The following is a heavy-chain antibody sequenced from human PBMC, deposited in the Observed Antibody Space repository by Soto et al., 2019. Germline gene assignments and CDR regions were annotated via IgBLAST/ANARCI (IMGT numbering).Heavy chain of an antibody. J-gene: IGHJ6*03. CDR3: ARMVRGSNIDYYHYMDV. D-gene: IGHD3-10*01. CDR1: GYTFTSHG. V-gene: IGHV1-18*01. Sequence: QVQLVQSGAEVKKPGASVKVSCKASGYTFTSHGISWVRQAPRQGLEWMGWISASNGDTNYAQKFQGRVTVTTDTSTSTGYMELRSLRSEDTAVYYCARMVRGSNIDYYHYMDVWGKGTTVTVSS. CDR2: ISASNGDT.